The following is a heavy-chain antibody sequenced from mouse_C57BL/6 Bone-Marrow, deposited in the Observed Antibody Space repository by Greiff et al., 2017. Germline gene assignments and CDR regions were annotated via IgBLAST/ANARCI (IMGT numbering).Heavy chain of an antibody. CDR2: IDPSDSYT. J-gene: IGHJ4*01. D-gene: IGHD2-5*01. CDR1: GYTFTSYW. CDR3: ARAYYSNYVYAMDY. Sequence: VQLQQPGAELVMPGASVKLSCKASGYTFTSYWMHWVKQRPGQGLEWIGEIDPSDSYTNYNQKFKGKATLTVDTSSSTAYMQLSSLTSEDSAVYYCARAYYSNYVYAMDYWGQGTSVTVSS. V-gene: IGHV1-69*01.